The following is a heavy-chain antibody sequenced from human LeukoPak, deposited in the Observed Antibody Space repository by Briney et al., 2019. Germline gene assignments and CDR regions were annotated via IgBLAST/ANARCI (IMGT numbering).Heavy chain of an antibody. Sequence: GGSLRLSCAVSGFTVSSNYMSWVRQAPGKVLEWVSVLYSGGNTYYADSVKGRFTISRDNSKNTLYLQMNSLRAEDTAVYYCARYDGGSGPFDYWGQGTLVTVSS. J-gene: IGHJ4*02. D-gene: IGHD3-10*01. CDR2: LYSGGNT. V-gene: IGHV3-53*01. CDR3: ARYDGGSGPFDY. CDR1: GFTVSSNY.